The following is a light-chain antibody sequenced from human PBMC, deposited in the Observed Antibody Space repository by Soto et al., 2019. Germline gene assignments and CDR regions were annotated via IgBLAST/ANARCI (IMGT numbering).Light chain of an antibody. CDR3: GTWDTGLIAVV. Sequence: QSALTQPPSVSGAPGQRVTISCTGSSSNIGAGYDVHWYRHLPGTAPKLLIFGNNNRPSGVPDRFSGSKSGTSASLAITGLQTGDEADYYCGTWDTGLIAVVFGGGTQLTVL. CDR2: GNN. J-gene: IGLJ2*01. V-gene: IGLV1-40*01. CDR1: SSNIGAGYD.